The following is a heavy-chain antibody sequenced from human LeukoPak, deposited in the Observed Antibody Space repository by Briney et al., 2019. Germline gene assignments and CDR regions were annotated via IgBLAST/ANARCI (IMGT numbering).Heavy chain of an antibody. CDR3: ARGGDGRYCSSTSCYTWYGMDV. V-gene: IGHV1-18*01. D-gene: IGHD2-2*02. J-gene: IGHJ6*02. CDR1: GYTFTSYG. CDR2: IGAYNGNT. Sequence: ASVKVSCKASGYTFTSYGISWVRQAPGQGLEWMGWIGAYNGNTNYAQKLQGRVTMTTDASTSTAYMELRSLRSDDTAVYYCARGGDGRYCSSTSCYTWYGMDVWGQGTTVTVSS.